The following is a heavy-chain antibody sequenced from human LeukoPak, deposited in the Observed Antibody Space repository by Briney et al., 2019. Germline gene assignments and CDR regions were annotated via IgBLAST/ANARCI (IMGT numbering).Heavy chain of an antibody. CDR2: IYSGGGT. CDR3: AAAVAGTPPYYFYAMDV. J-gene: IGHJ6*02. D-gene: IGHD6-19*01. V-gene: IGHV3-53*01. CDR1: GLTVSSNY. Sequence: GGSLRLSCAASGLTVSSNYMNWVRQAPGKGLEWVSVIYSGGGTYYAGSVKGRFTISRDNSKNTLYLHMNSLRAEDTAVYYCAAAVAGTPPYYFYAMDVWGQGTTVTVSS.